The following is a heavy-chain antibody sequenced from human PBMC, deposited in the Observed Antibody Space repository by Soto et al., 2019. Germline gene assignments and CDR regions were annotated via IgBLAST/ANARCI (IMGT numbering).Heavy chain of an antibody. J-gene: IGHJ4*02. D-gene: IGHD4-17*01. CDR2: IYYSGST. CDR1: GGSISSYY. V-gene: IGHV4-59*01. Sequence: SETLSLTCTVSGGSISSYYWSWIRQPPGKGLEWIGYIYYSGSTNYNPSLKSRVTISVDTSKNQFSLKLSSVTAADTAVYYCARVMTTVTTEGGFDYWGQGTPVTVS. CDR3: ARVMTTVTTEGGFDY.